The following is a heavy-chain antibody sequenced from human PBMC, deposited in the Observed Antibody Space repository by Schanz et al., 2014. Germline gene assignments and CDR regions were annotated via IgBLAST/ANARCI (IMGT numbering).Heavy chain of an antibody. CDR2: INGNGGIT. CDR1: GFTFSTYA. D-gene: IGHD2-21*02. Sequence: EVQLLESGGALVQPGGSLRLSCSASGFTFSTYAMSWVRQAPGKGLEWVSAINGNGGITYYADSVKGRFTISRDNAKNSLYLQMNSLRAEDTAVYYCARPSDSSWYMDVWGKGTTVTVSS. CDR3: ARPSDSSWYMDV. V-gene: IGHV3-23*01. J-gene: IGHJ6*03.